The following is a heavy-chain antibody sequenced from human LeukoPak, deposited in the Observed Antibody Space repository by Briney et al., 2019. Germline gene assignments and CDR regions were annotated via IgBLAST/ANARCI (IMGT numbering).Heavy chain of an antibody. V-gene: IGHV4-59*08. D-gene: IGHD1-26*01. Sequence: SETLSLTCTVSGGSISSYYWSWIRQPPGKGLEWIGYIYYSESTNYNPSLKSRVTISVDTSKNQFSLKLSSVTAADTAVYYCARFRWELLYYFDYWGQGTLVTVSS. J-gene: IGHJ4*02. CDR1: GGSISSYY. CDR2: IYYSEST. CDR3: ARFRWELLYYFDY.